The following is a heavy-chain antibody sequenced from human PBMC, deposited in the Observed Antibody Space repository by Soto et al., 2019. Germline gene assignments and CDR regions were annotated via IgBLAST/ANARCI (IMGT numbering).Heavy chain of an antibody. CDR2: INSRGGST. V-gene: IGHV3-23*01. D-gene: IGHD2-2*01. Sequence: PGGSLRLSCAASGFTLSSYAMSWVRQAPGKGLEWVSAINSRGGSTYYADSVKGRFTISRDSSKNTLYLQMNSLRAEDTAGYYCAKDRTGTSRYPFDFWGQGPLDTVSA. J-gene: IGHJ4*02. CDR1: GFTLSSYA. CDR3: AKDRTGTSRYPFDF.